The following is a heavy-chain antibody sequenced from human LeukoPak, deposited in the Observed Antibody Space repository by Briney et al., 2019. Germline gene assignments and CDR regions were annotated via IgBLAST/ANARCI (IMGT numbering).Heavy chain of an antibody. CDR1: GFTFSSYE. Sequence: LRLSCAASGFTFSSYEMNWVRQPPGKGLEWIGSIYYSGSTYYNPSLKSRVTISVDTSKNQFSLKLSSVTAADTAVYYCARHSRIAVAEDYWGQGTLVTVSS. CDR3: ARHSRIAVAEDY. V-gene: IGHV4-39*01. CDR2: IYYSGST. J-gene: IGHJ4*02. D-gene: IGHD6-19*01.